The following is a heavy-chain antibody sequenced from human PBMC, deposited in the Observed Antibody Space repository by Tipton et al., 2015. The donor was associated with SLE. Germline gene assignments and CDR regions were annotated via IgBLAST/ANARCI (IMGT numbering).Heavy chain of an antibody. D-gene: IGHD2/OR15-2a*01. CDR2: IYTNENT. J-gene: IGHJ3*02. CDR1: GGSISSYY. Sequence: TLSLTCTVSGGSISSYYWSWIRQPAGGGLEWIGRIYTNENTNYSPSLKSRVTISLDTSKNQFSLNLNSVTAADTAVYYCARDRVMVNDAFDIWGQGTMVTVSS. CDR3: ARDRVMVNDAFDI. V-gene: IGHV4-4*07.